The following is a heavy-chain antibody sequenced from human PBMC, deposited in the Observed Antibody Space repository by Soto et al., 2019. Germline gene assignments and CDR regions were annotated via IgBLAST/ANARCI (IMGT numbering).Heavy chain of an antibody. CDR1: GFTFSSYS. CDR3: ARVLVVPAAMAYYYYGMDV. D-gene: IGHD2-2*01. Sequence: GGSLRLSCAASGFTFSSYSMNWVRQAPGKGLEWVSYISSSSSTIYYADSVKGRFTISRDNAKNSLYLQMNSLRDEDTAVYYCARVLVVPAAMAYYYYGMDVWGQGTTVTVSS. V-gene: IGHV3-48*02. CDR2: ISSSSSTI. J-gene: IGHJ6*02.